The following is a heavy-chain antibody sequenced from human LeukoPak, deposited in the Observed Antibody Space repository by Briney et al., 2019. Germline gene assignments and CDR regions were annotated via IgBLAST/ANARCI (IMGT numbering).Heavy chain of an antibody. CDR3: ARNLYGRDSSGYDY. J-gene: IGHJ4*02. D-gene: IGHD3-22*01. CDR1: GFSLSTSGMC. V-gene: IGHV2-70*01. Sequence: SGPALVKPTQTLTLTCTFSGFSLSTSGMCVSWIRQPPGKALEWLALIDWDDDKYYSTSLKTRLTISKDTSKNQVVLTMTNMDPVDTATYYCARNLYGRDSSGYDYWGQGTLVTVSS. CDR2: IDWDDDK.